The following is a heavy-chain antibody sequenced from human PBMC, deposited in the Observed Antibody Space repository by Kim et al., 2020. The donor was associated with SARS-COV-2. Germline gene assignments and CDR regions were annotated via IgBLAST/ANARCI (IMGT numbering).Heavy chain of an antibody. CDR2: ITKSSTTI. J-gene: IGHJ3*01. CDR1: GFTFSAYD. Sequence: GGSLRLSCATSGFTFSAYDMNWVRQAPGKGLEWLSFITKSSTTIYYADSVKGRFTISRDNVKNSLYLQMNSLRDEDTALYYCVRDRMGGAFDVWGQGPMV. V-gene: IGHV3-48*02. CDR3: VRDRMGGAFDV. D-gene: IGHD3-16*01.